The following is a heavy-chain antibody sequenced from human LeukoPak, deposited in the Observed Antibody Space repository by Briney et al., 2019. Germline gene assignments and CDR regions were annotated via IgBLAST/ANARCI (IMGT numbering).Heavy chain of an antibody. J-gene: IGHJ4*02. CDR2: ISGNGGST. V-gene: IGHV3-23*01. D-gene: IGHD4-11*01. CDR3: VRSAFLTTEFYFDY. CDR1: GFTFSTYA. Sequence: GGSLRLSCAASGFTFSTYAMSWVRQTPGKGLEWVLGISGNGGSTYYADSVKGRFTISRDNSKNTLYLQMNSLRAEDTAVYYCVRSAFLTTEFYFDYWGQGTLLTVSS.